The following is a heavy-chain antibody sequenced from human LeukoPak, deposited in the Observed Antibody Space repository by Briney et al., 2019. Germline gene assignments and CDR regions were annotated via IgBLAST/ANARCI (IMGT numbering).Heavy chain of an antibody. D-gene: IGHD1-26*01. CDR1: GFTFSSYS. CDR2: ISTSGDYI. J-gene: IGHJ4*02. Sequence: GGSLRLSCAASGFTFSSYSMNWVRQAPGKGLEWGASISTSGDYIYYADSVKGRFTMSRDNAKNSLYLQMDSLRAEDTAVYYCARDLVLSRSVGASEKVDYWGQGTLVTVSS. CDR3: ARDLVLSRSVGASEKVDY. V-gene: IGHV3-21*01.